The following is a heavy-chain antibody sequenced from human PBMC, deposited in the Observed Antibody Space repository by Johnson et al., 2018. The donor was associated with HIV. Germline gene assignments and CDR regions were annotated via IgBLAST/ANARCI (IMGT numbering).Heavy chain of an antibody. V-gene: IGHV3-30*19. D-gene: IGHD5-18*01. CDR1: GFTFSSYG. CDR3: ARLPSGYSRDDLDI. CDR2: IWYDGGSK. Sequence: VQLVESGGGVVQPGRSLRLSCAASGFTFSSYGMHWVRQAPGKGLEWVAVIWYDGGSKYYADSVKGRFTVSRDNSKNTLYLQINSLRPEDTAVYYCARLPSGYSRDDLDIWGQGTMVTVSS. J-gene: IGHJ3*02.